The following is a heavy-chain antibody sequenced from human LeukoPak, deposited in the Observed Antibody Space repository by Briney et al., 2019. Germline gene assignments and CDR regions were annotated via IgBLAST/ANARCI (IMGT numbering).Heavy chain of an antibody. CDR1: GYSISSGYY. J-gene: IGHJ5*02. CDR2: IYHSGST. D-gene: IGHD2-15*01. Sequence: SETLSLTCTVSGYSISSGYYWGWIRQPPGKGLEWIGSIYHSGSTYYNPSLESRVTISVDTSKNQFSLKLSSVTAADTAVYYCARAQSAATHYFRYNWFDPWGQGTLVTVSS. V-gene: IGHV4-38-2*02. CDR3: ARAQSAATHYFRYNWFDP.